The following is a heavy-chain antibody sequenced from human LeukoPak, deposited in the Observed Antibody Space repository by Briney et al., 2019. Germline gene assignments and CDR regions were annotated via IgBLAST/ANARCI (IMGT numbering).Heavy chain of an antibody. CDR2: ITRSSNYI. V-gene: IGHV3-21*01. Sequence: GGSLRLSCAASGFTFSSYEMNWVRQAPGKGLEWVSSITRSSNYIYYADSVKGRFTISRDNAKNSLYLQMNSLRAEDTAVYYCASSRYDSSGYYGIIAYWGQGTLVTVSS. CDR3: ASSRYDSSGYYGIIAY. J-gene: IGHJ4*02. D-gene: IGHD3-22*01. CDR1: GFTFSSYE.